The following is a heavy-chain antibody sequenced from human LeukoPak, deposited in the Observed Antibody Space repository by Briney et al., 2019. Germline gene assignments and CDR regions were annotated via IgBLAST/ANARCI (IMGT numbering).Heavy chain of an antibody. CDR1: GITSSNAW. CDR2: IKSKTDGGTT. J-gene: IGHJ1*01. CDR3: TTVRGSSWQYCQH. V-gene: IGHV3-15*01. Sequence: GGSLRLSCAASGITSSNAWMSWVRQAPGKGLGWVGRIKSKTDGGTTDYAAPVKGRFTISRDDSKNTVYLQMKSLKTEDTAVYDCTTVRGSSWQYCQHWGQGTLVTVSS. D-gene: IGHD6-13*01.